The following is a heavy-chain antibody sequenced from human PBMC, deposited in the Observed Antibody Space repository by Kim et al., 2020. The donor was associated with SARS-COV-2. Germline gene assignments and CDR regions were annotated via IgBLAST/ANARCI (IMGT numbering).Heavy chain of an antibody. D-gene: IGHD5-12*01. CDR3: ARNRDGYKTYYFDY. V-gene: IGHV1-69*02. Sequence: AQKFQGRVTITADKSTRTAYMELSSLRSEDTAVYYCARNRDGYKTYYFDYWGQGTLVTVSS. J-gene: IGHJ4*02.